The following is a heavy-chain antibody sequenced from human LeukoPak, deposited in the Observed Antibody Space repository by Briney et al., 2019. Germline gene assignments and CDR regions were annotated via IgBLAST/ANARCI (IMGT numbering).Heavy chain of an antibody. CDR1: GYRFANFW. CDR2: IYPGDSDT. CDR3: ARVSRSRRSGYTSGVHY. J-gene: IGHJ4*02. D-gene: IGHD5-12*01. Sequence: GESLKISCKGSGYRFANFWIGWVRQMPGKGLEWMGIIYPGDSDTRYSPSFRGQVTISVDESSRTAHLQWSSLKASDTAMYYCARVSRSRRSGYTSGVHYWGQGTLVTVTA. V-gene: IGHV5-51*01.